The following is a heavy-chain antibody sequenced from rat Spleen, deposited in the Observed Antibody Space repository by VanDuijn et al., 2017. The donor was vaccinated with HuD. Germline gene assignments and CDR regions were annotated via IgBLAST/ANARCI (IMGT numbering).Heavy chain of an antibody. V-gene: IGHV3-3*01. CDR2: INNVGGT. CDR3: ARLEATYWFAY. Sequence: EVQLQESGPGLVKPSQSLSLTCSVTGYSITSSYGWNWIRKFPGNKLEWMGYINNVGGTNYNPSPKSRISITRDTSKNQFFLQVNSVTTEDTATYYCARLEATYWFAYWGQGTLVTVSS. D-gene: IGHD1-10*01. J-gene: IGHJ3*01. CDR1: GYSITSSYG.